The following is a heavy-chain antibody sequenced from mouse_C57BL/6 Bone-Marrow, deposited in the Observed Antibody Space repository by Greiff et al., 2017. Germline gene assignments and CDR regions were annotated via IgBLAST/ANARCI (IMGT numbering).Heavy chain of an antibody. D-gene: IGHD2-3*01. CDR3: ASPMMVTTYYYAMDY. J-gene: IGHJ4*01. Sequence: QVQLQQSGPGLVQPSQSLSITCTVSGFSLTSYGVHWVRQSPGKGLEWLGVIWSGGSTDYNAAFISRLSISKDNSKSQVFFKMNRLQADDTAIYYCASPMMVTTYYYAMDYWGQGTSVTVSS. CDR2: IWSGGST. CDR1: GFSLTSYG. V-gene: IGHV2-2*01.